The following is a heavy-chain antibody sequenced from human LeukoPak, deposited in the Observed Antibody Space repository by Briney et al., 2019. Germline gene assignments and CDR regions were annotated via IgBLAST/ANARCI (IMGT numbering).Heavy chain of an antibody. CDR1: GFTFSSYE. Sequence: PGGSLRLSCAASGFTFSSYEMNWVRQAPGKGLEWVSYISSNGSTIYYADSVKGRFTISRDNAKNSLYLQMNSLRAEDTAVYYCARVCSGGSCYSSRGIDYWGQGTLVTVSS. D-gene: IGHD2-15*01. CDR3: ARVCSGGSCYSSRGIDY. J-gene: IGHJ4*02. CDR2: ISSNGSTI. V-gene: IGHV3-48*03.